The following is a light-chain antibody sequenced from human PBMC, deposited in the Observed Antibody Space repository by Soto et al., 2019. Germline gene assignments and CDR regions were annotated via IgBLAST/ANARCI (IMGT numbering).Light chain of an antibody. CDR3: AAWYYSLSGNWV. J-gene: IGLJ3*02. Sequence: QSVLTQPPSASGTPGQRVTISCSGSSSNIGSYYVYWYQQLPGTAPTLLIYRNNQRPSGVRDRFSGSKSGTSATLAISGLRSEDEADYYCAAWYYSLSGNWVFGRGTKVTVL. CDR2: RNN. CDR1: SSNIGSYY. V-gene: IGLV1-47*01.